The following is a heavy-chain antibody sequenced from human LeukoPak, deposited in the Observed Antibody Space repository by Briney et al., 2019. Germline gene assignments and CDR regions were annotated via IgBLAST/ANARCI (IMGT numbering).Heavy chain of an antibody. CDR3: ARQNANYDILTGYYTSSFDY. Sequence: SETLSLTCAVYGGSFSGYYWSWIRQPPGKGLEWIGEINHSGSTSHNPSLKSRVTISVDTSKKQFSLKLSSVTAADTAVYYCARQNANYDILTGYYTSSFDYWGQGTLVTVSS. CDR2: INHSGST. CDR1: GGSFSGYY. J-gene: IGHJ4*02. D-gene: IGHD3-9*01. V-gene: IGHV4-34*01.